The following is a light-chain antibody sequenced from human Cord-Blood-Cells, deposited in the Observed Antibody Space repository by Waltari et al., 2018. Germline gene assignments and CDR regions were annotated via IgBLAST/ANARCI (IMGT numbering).Light chain of an antibody. CDR2: DAP. CDR1: QSISSW. CDR3: QQYNSYSWT. J-gene: IGKJ1*01. Sequence: DIQMTQSPSTLSASVGDRVPITCRASQSISSWLAWYQQKPGKAPKLLIYDAPSLESGVPSRFSGSGSGTEFTLTISSLQPDDFATYYCQQYNSYSWTFGQGTKVEIK. V-gene: IGKV1-5*01.